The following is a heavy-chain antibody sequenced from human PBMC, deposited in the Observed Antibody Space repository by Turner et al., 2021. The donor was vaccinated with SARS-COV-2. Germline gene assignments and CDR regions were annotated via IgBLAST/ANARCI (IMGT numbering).Heavy chain of an antibody. CDR3: ATGYQLRVNWFDP. CDR1: GYTLADLS. V-gene: IGHV1-24*01. J-gene: IGHJ5*02. CDR2: FDPKDGET. D-gene: IGHD2-2*01. Sequence: QVQLVQSGDEVKKTGASVKVSCKICGYTLADLSMYWVRQAPGKGLEWMGGFDPKDGETIYEQNFQGKVTMTKDTSTATAYMELSSLRSEDTAVYFCATGYQLRVNWFDPWGQGTLVTVSS.